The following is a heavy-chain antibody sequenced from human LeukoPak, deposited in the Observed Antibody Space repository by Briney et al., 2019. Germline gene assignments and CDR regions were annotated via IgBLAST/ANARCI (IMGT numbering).Heavy chain of an antibody. CDR1: GGSISSSSYY. Sequence: PSETLSLTCTVSGGSISSSSYYWGWIRQPPGKGLEWIGSIYYSGSTYYNPSLKSRVTISVDTSKNQFSLKLSSVTAADTAVYYCARRGQSNSDYWGQGTLVTASS. CDR3: ARRGQSNSDY. V-gene: IGHV4-39*01. CDR2: IYYSGST. J-gene: IGHJ4*02. D-gene: IGHD2-21*01.